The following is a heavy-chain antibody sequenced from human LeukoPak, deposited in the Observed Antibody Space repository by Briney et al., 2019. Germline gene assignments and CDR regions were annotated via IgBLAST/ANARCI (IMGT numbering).Heavy chain of an antibody. CDR2: IIPIFGTA. J-gene: IGHJ3*02. CDR3: ATPTYADAFDI. CDR1: GGTFSSYA. V-gene: IGHV1-69*05. Sequence: SVKVSCKASGGTFSSYAISWVRQAPGQGLEWMGGIIPIFGTANYAQKFQGRVTITTDESTSTAYMELSSLRFEDTAVYYCATPTYADAFDIWGQGTMVTVSS. D-gene: IGHD2/OR15-2a*01.